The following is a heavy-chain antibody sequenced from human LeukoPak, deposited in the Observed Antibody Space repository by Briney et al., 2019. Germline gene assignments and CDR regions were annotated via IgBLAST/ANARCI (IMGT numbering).Heavy chain of an antibody. D-gene: IGHD4-17*01. J-gene: IGHJ4*02. V-gene: IGHV4-39*01. CDR2: IYYSGST. CDR3: AVDYGDYLTYY. CDR1: GGSISSSSYY. Sequence: SETLSLTCTVSGGSISSSSYYWGWIRPPPGKGLEWIGSIYYSGSTYYNPSLKSRVTISVDTSKNQFSLKLSSVTAAVTAVYYCAVDYGDYLTYYWGQGTLVTVSS.